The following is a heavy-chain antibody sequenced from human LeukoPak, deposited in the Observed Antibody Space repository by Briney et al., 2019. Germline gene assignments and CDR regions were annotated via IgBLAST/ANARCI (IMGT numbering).Heavy chain of an antibody. Sequence: ASVKVSCKASGYTFTSYGISWVRQAPGQGLEWMGWISAYNGNTNYAQKLQGRVTMTTDTSTSTAYMELRSLRSDDTAVYYCARAEYYEDSDDAFDIWGQGTMVTVSS. CDR2: ISAYNGNT. D-gene: IGHD3-22*01. CDR3: ARAEYYEDSDDAFDI. CDR1: GYTFTSYG. J-gene: IGHJ3*02. V-gene: IGHV1-18*01.